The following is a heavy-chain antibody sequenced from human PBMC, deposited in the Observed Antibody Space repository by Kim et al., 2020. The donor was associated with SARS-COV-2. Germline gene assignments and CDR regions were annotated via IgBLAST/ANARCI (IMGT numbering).Heavy chain of an antibody. CDR3: AREWIAAADLGNWFDP. V-gene: IGHV4-39*07. J-gene: IGHJ5*02. Sequence: SLKSRVTISVDTSKNQFSLKRSSVTAADTAVYYCAREWIAAADLGNWFDPWGQGTLVTVSS. D-gene: IGHD6-13*01.